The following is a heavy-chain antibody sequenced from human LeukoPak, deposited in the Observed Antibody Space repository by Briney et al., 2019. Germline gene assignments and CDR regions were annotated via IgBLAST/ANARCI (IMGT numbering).Heavy chain of an antibody. CDR1: GFTFSSYG. CDR2: IKQDGSEK. CDR3: ARWGAGCSSTSCYGPQDYYYGMDV. V-gene: IGHV3-7*01. Sequence: GGSLRLSCAASGFTFSSYGMSWVRQAPGKGLEWVANIKQDGSEKYYVDSVKGRFTISRDNAKNSLYLQMNSLRAEDTAVYYCARWGAGCSSTSCYGPQDYYYGMDVWGQGTTVTVSS. J-gene: IGHJ6*02. D-gene: IGHD2-2*01.